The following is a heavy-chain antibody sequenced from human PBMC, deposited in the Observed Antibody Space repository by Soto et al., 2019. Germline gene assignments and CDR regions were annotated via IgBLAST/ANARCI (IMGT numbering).Heavy chain of an antibody. CDR2: ISDDRSTK. Sequence: PGESLKISCPVSGFSFSSYWLHWVRQAPGKRLTLATRISDDRSTKTYAHYVKGRFVISRDNAKDSLYLEMNTLRVEGCGLYYCARGPRVSSTGTGAHWGRGTLVTVSS. CDR3: ARGPRVSSTGTGAH. CDR1: GFSFSSYW. J-gene: IGHJ4*02. D-gene: IGHD1-1*01. V-gene: IGHV3-74*01.